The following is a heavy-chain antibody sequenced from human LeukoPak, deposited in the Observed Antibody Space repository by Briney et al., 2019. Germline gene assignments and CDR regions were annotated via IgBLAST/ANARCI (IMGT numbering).Heavy chain of an antibody. V-gene: IGHV4-4*02. CDR3: ARGRLVVAPLDL. CDR1: GGPLSTINW. J-gene: IGHJ2*01. CDR2: ISHSGNT. Sequence: PSGTLSLTCAVSGGPLSTINWSNWVRQSPGKGLEWIGEISHSGNTNYSPSLKSRVTISVDKSKNQFSLHLTSVTAADTAVYYCARGRLVVAPLDLWGRGTLVTVSS. D-gene: IGHD5-12*01.